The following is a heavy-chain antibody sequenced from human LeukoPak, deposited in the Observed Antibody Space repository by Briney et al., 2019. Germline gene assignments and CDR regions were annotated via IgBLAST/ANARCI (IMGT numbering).Heavy chain of an antibody. CDR3: ARSGFGELSLLWFDP. CDR2: IYTSGST. Sequence: PSETLSLTCTVSGGSISSGSYYWSWIRQPAGKGLEWIGRIYTSGSTNYNPSLKSRVTISVDTSKNQFSLKLSSVTAADTAVYYCARSGFGELSLLWFDPWGQGTLVTVSS. J-gene: IGHJ5*02. CDR1: GGSISSGSYY. D-gene: IGHD3-10*01. V-gene: IGHV4-61*02.